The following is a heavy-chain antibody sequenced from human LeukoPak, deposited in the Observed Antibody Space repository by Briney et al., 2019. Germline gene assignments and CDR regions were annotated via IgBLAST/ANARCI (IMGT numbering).Heavy chain of an antibody. CDR2: IWYDGSNK. Sequence: GGSLRLSCTASGFTFSSYGMHWVRLAPGKGLEWVAVIWYDGSNKYYADSVKGRFTISRDNSKNTLYVQMNSLRAEDTAVYYCAREDPWSGYYGMDVWGQGTTVTVSS. D-gene: IGHD3-10*02. V-gene: IGHV3-33*01. CDR3: AREDPWSGYYGMDV. CDR1: GFTFSSYG. J-gene: IGHJ6*02.